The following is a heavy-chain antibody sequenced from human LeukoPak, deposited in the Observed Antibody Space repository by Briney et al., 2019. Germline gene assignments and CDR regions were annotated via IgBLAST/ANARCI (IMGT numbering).Heavy chain of an antibody. D-gene: IGHD4-17*01. CDR3: ATSLYGDYESQSIGAFDI. CDR1: GGSISSGSYY. V-gene: IGHV4-61*02. Sequence: SQTLSLTCTVSGGSISSGSYYWCWIRQPAGKGLEWIGRIYTSGSANYNPSLKSRVTISVDTSKNQFSLKLSSVTAADTAVYYCATSLYGDYESQSIGAFDIWGQGTMVTVSS. CDR2: IYTSGSA. J-gene: IGHJ3*02.